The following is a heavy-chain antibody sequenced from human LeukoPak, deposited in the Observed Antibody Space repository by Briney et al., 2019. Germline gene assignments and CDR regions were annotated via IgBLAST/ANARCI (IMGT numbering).Heavy chain of an antibody. CDR1: GFTFSSYA. CDR3: ARVRSGYHFDY. Sequence: GGSLRLSCAASGFTFSSYAMSWVRQAPGKGLEWVSAISGSGGTIYYADSVKGRFTISRDNAKNSLYLQMNSLRAEDTAVYYCARVRSGYHFDYWGQGTLVTVSS. J-gene: IGHJ4*02. D-gene: IGHD3-22*01. V-gene: IGHV3-23*01. CDR2: ISGSGGTI.